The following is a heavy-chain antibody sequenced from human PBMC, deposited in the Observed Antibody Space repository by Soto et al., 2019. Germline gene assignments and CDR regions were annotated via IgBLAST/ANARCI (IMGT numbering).Heavy chain of an antibody. V-gene: IGHV3-48*03. CDR2: ISSSDSTI. D-gene: IGHD3-10*01. Sequence: LXLSCAASGFTFSSYEMNWVRQAPGKGLEWVSYISSSDSTIYYTDSVKSRFTISRDNSQNTVYLQMNSLRAEDTAMYYCAAGEPLNSRGQGTLVTVSS. J-gene: IGHJ5*01. CDR1: GFTFSSYE. CDR3: AAGEPLNS.